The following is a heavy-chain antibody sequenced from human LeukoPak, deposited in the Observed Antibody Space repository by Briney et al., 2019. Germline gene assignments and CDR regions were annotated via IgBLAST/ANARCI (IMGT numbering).Heavy chain of an antibody. Sequence: SETLSLTCTVSGGFISSNSAYWSWIRQPPGEALEWIGNIYYSGTTYYNPSLQSRVTMSVDTSNNQFSLKLSSVTAADTAVFYCARAPCSGGSCPYWYFDLWGRGTLVTVSS. CDR2: IYYSGTT. D-gene: IGHD2-15*01. CDR3: ARAPCSGGSCPYWYFDL. CDR1: GGFISSNSAY. J-gene: IGHJ2*01. V-gene: IGHV4-39*07.